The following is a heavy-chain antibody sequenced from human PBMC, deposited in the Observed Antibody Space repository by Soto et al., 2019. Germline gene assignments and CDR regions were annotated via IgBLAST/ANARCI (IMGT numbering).Heavy chain of an antibody. CDR2: IYYSGST. J-gene: IGHJ4*02. CDR1: GGSVSSGTYY. Sequence: SETLSLTCSVSGGSVSSGTYYWSWIRQPPGKGLEWIGYIYYSGSTNYNPSLKSRVTMSVDTSKNQFSLKLSSVTAADTAVYYCARLHGTGYSSSWYLFDYWGQGTLVTVSS. V-gene: IGHV4-61*01. D-gene: IGHD6-13*01. CDR3: ARLHGTGYSSSWYLFDY.